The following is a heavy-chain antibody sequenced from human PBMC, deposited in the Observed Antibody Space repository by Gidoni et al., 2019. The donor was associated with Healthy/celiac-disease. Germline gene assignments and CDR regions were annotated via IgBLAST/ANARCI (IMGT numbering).Heavy chain of an antibody. CDR3: ARGLGDWGDAFDI. J-gene: IGHJ3*02. CDR1: GYTFTSYA. CDR2: INAGNGNT. Sequence: QVQLVQSGAEVKKPGASVKVSCKASGYTFTSYAMHWVRQDPGQRLEWMGWINAGNGNTKYSQKFQGRVTITRDTSASTAYMELSSLRSEDTAVYYCARGLGDWGDAFDIWGQGTMVTVSS. V-gene: IGHV1-3*01. D-gene: IGHD3-10*01.